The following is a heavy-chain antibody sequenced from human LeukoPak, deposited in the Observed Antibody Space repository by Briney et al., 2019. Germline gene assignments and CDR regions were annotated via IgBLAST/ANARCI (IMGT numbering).Heavy chain of an antibody. J-gene: IGHJ4*02. CDR3: TIIPNVILFTHYFEY. V-gene: IGHV1-69*11. CDR1: GGVFTTYA. D-gene: IGHD2-21*01. CDR2: IIPFLGTT. Sequence: ASVKVSCKASGGVFTTYAISWVRQAPGQGLEWMGSIIPFLGTTNYAQKFQGRVTITADEPTRTAYMELTYVRSDDTAVYYCTIIPNVILFTHYFEYWGQGTLVTVSS.